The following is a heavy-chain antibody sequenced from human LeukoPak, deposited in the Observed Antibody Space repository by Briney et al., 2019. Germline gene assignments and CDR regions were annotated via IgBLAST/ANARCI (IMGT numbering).Heavy chain of an antibody. Sequence: SGGSLRLSCAASGFTFSSYAMSWVRQAPGKGLEWVANIKPDGSEKYYVDSVKGRFTISRDNAKNSVYLQMNSLRAEDTAIYYCAKDLKNYWCVDYWGQGTLVTVSS. CDR2: IKPDGSEK. V-gene: IGHV3-7*01. CDR1: GFTFSSYA. CDR3: AKDLKNYWCVDY. J-gene: IGHJ4*02. D-gene: IGHD2-8*02.